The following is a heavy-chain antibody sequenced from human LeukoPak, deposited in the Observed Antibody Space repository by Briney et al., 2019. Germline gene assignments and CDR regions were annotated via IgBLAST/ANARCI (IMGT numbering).Heavy chain of an antibody. Sequence: GGSLRLSCAGSGFSFSDYGMSWVRQPPGKGLEWVSGLSYRGDSTYYADSVKGRFTISRDNSKNTLYLQMNSLRAEDTAVYYCARALDYYYYMDVWGKGTTVTVSS. V-gene: IGHV3-23*01. CDR3: ARALDYYYYMDV. CDR1: GFSFSDYG. J-gene: IGHJ6*03. D-gene: IGHD3-16*01. CDR2: LSYRGDST.